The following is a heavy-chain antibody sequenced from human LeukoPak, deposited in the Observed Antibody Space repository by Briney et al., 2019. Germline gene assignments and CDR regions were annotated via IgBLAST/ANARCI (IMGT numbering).Heavy chain of an antibody. D-gene: IGHD6-13*01. CDR1: GGSISSYY. Sequence: SETLSLTCTVSGGSISSYYWSWIRQPPGKGLEWIGYIYYSGSTNYNPSLKSRVTISVDTSKNQFSLKLSSVTAADTAVYYCARGGIAAPYYYYMDVWGKGTTVTVSS. CDR2: IYYSGST. J-gene: IGHJ6*03. V-gene: IGHV4-59*01. CDR3: ARGGIAAPYYYYMDV.